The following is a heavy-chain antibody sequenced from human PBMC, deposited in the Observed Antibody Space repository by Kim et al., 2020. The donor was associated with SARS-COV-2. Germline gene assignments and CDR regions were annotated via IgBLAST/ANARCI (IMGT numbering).Heavy chain of an antibody. Sequence: GGSLRLSCAASGFTFSNAWMSWVRQAPGKGLEWVGRIKSKTDGGTTDYAAPVKGRFTISRDDSKNTLYLQMNSLKTEDTAVYYCTTARVAVADRRYYFDYWGQGTLVTVSS. V-gene: IGHV3-15*01. CDR3: TTARVAVADRRYYFDY. J-gene: IGHJ4*02. D-gene: IGHD6-19*01. CDR2: IKSKTDGGTT. CDR1: GFTFSNAW.